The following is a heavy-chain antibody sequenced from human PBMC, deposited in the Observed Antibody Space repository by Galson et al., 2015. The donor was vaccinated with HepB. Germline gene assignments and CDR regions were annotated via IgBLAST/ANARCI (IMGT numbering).Heavy chain of an antibody. CDR1: GGSVSSGSYY. V-gene: IGHV4-61*01. J-gene: IGHJ4*02. D-gene: IGHD6-19*01. CDR2: IYYSGST. CDR3: ARLRPVAGTFDY. Sequence: SETLSLTCTVSGGSVSSGSYYWSWIRQPPGKGLEWIGYIYYSGSTNYNPSLKSRVTISVDTSKNQFSLKLSSVTAADTAVYYCARLRPVAGTFDYWGQGTLVTVSS.